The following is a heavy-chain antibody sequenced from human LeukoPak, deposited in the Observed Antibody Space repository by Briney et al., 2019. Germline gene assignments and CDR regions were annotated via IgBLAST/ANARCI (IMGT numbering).Heavy chain of an antibody. Sequence: GASVKVSCKASGGTFTSYAISWVRQAPGHGLGWMGRIIPIFGTANYAQKVQGRVTMTTDESTSTAYMELSSLRSEETAVYYCARADSSGWYGGFDYWGQGTLVTVSS. CDR2: IIPIFGTA. CDR1: GGTFTSYA. J-gene: IGHJ4*02. V-gene: IGHV1-69*05. CDR3: ARADSSGWYGGFDY. D-gene: IGHD6-19*01.